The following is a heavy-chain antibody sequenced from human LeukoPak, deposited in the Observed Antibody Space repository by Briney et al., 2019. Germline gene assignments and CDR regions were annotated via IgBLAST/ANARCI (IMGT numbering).Heavy chain of an antibody. CDR1: GYTFTSYA. D-gene: IGHD2-2*01. J-gene: IGHJ5*02. CDR3: ARDPCSSTSCYGNWFDP. V-gene: IGHV1-3*01. Sequence: ASVRVSCKASGYTFTSYAMHWVRQAPGKRLEWMGWMNAGNGKTKYSQKFKGRVTITSDTSASTAYIELSSLRSEDTAVYYCARDPCSSTSCYGNWFDPWGQGTLVTVSS. CDR2: MNAGNGKT.